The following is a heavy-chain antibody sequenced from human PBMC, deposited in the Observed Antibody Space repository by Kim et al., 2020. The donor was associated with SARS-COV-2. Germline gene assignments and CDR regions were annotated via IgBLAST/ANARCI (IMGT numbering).Heavy chain of an antibody. CDR2: ISSSSSYI. CDR3: VRSSIAAVSGSFQH. V-gene: IGHV3-21*01. J-gene: IGHJ1*01. D-gene: IGHD6-13*01. CDR1: GFTFSSYS. Sequence: GGSLRLSCAASGFTFSSYSMNWVRQAPGKGLEWVSSISSSSSYIYYADSEKSRFTISRDNDKNSLYLQMNSLRAEDTAVYYCVRSSIAAVSGSFQHWGQGAMVTVSS.